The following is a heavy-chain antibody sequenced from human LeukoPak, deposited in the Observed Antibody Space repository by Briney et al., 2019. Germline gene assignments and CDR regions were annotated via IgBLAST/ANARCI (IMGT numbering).Heavy chain of an antibody. V-gene: IGHV3-7*01. CDR2: IKQDGSEK. J-gene: IGHJ5*02. CDR1: GFTFSSYW. D-gene: IGHD3-10*01. Sequence: GGSLRLSCAASGFTFSSYWMSWVRQAPGKGLEWVANIKQDGSEKYYVDSVKGRFTISRDNAKNSLYLQMNSLGAEDTAVYYCARDGYYYGSGSRGPWGQGTLVTVSS. CDR3: ARDGYYYGSGSRGP.